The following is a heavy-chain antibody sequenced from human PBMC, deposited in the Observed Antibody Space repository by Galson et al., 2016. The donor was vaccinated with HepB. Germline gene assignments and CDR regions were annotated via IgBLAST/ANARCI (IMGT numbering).Heavy chain of an antibody. J-gene: IGHJ4*02. CDR1: GFSFHNYG. Sequence: SLRLSCAASGFSFHNYGMHWVRQAPGKGLEWLAVISHDGTGVYYADALKGRFTISRDNPKTTLYLQMNSLRDEDTAMYYCKTVAVGPSASDYWGQGTLVTVSS. V-gene: IGHV3-30*03. CDR2: ISHDGTGV. D-gene: IGHD6-6*01. CDR3: KTVAVGPSASDY.